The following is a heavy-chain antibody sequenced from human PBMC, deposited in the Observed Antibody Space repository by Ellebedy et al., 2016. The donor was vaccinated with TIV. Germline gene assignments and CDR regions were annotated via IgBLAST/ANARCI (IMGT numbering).Heavy chain of an antibody. Sequence: GESLKISCAASGFTFNTYSMNWVRQAPGKGLEWVSSISSSNSYINYADSVKGRFTISRDNSKNTVYLQMNSLRADDTAVYYCARDLGSGWDLVYAFDAWGQGTMVTVSS. CDR1: GFTFNTYS. V-gene: IGHV3-21*04. CDR2: ISSSNSYI. J-gene: IGHJ3*01. D-gene: IGHD6-19*01. CDR3: ARDLGSGWDLVYAFDA.